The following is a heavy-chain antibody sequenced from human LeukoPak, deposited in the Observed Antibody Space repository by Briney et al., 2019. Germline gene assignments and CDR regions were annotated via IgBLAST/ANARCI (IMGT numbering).Heavy chain of an antibody. D-gene: IGHD1-26*01. CDR1: GYTFTGYY. Sequence: ASVNVSFKASGYTFTGYYMHCVRQAPGQGLEWMGWINPNSGGTNYAQKFQGRVTMTRDTSISTAYMELSRLRSDDTAVYYCARDRDNTGIDYWGQGTLVTVSS. J-gene: IGHJ4*02. V-gene: IGHV1-2*02. CDR3: ARDRDNTGIDY. CDR2: INPNSGGT.